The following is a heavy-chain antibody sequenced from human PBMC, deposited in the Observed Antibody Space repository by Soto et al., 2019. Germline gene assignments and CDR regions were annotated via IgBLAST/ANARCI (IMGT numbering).Heavy chain of an antibody. D-gene: IGHD2-21*01. V-gene: IGHV1-2*02. J-gene: IGHJ2*01. Sequence: VELVQSGAEVKKPGASVKVSCRASTYDFIGYYMHWVRQAPGQGLEWMGWINPKNGATMYAQNYHGRVTVTREMSIGTVYMELRSLTSYDTAVYYCGPRGEFCWYFDLWGRGTLITVSS. CDR2: INPKNGAT. CDR1: TYDFIGYY. CDR3: GPRGEFCWYFDL.